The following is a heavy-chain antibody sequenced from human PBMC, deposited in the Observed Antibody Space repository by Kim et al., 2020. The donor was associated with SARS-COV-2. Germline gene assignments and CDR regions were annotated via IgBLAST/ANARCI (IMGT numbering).Heavy chain of an antibody. CDR2: ISYDGSNK. J-gene: IGHJ3*02. D-gene: IGHD3-3*01. CDR3: AKEGHTRGWGTIFGVVHDAFDI. CDR1: GFTFSSYG. Sequence: GGSLRLSCAASGFTFSSYGMHWVRQAPGKGLEWVAVISYDGSNKYYADSVKGRFTISRDNSKNTLYLQMNSLRAEDTAVYYCAKEGHTRGWGTIFGVVHDAFDIWGQGTMVTVSS. V-gene: IGHV3-30*18.